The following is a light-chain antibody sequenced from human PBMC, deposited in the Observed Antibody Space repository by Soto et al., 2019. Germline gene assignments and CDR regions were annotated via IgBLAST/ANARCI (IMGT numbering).Light chain of an antibody. V-gene: IGLV2-11*01. Sequence: QSALTQPRSVSRSPGQSVAISCTGTNSDVGGHYYVSWYQQHPGKAPKLMIYNVSERPSGVPDRFSGSKSGNTASLSISGLQAEDEADYYCCSYAGTYTLVVFGGGTKLTV. J-gene: IGLJ3*02. CDR2: NVS. CDR1: NSDVGGHYY. CDR3: CSYAGTYTLVV.